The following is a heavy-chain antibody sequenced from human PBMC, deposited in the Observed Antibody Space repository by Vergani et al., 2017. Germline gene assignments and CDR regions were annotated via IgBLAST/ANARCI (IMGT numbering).Heavy chain of an antibody. CDR3: ARELVGITTVTTGLVDY. D-gene: IGHD4-17*01. V-gene: IGHV4-39*02. CDR2: IYYSGST. CDR1: GGSLSSSSYY. Sequence: QLQLQESGPGLVKPSETLSLTRTVPGGSLSSSSYYWGWIRQPPGKGLEWIGSIYYSGSTYYNPSLKSRVTISVDTSKNQFSLKLSSVTAADTAVYYCARELVGITTVTTGLVDYWGQGTLVTVSS. J-gene: IGHJ4*02.